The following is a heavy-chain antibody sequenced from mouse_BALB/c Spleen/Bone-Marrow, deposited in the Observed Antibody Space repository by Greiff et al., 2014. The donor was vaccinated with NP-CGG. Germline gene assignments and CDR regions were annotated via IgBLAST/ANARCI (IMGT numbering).Heavy chain of an antibody. CDR1: GYTFTDHA. CDR2: ISGYYGDA. J-gene: IGHJ4*01. V-gene: IGHV1S137*01. CDR3: ARSGKVRNAMDY. Sequence: VMLVESGAKLVRPGVSVKISCKGSGYTFTDHAIHWVKRSHAKSLEWIGVISGYYGDAIYNQKFKGKATMTVDKSSSTAYMELARLTSEDPAIYYCARSGKVRNAMDYWGQGTSVTVSS. D-gene: IGHD2-14*01.